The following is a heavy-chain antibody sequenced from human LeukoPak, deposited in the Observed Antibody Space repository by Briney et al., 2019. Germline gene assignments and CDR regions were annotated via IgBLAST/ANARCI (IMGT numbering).Heavy chain of an antibody. Sequence: ASVKVSCKASGFTFTSSAMQWVRQARGQRLEWMGWINANTGSTNYAQIFQGRVTMTTDTSTSTAYMELTSLTSDDTAIYYCARDAYQGSSWSNWFDSWGQGTLVIVSS. CDR1: GFTFTSSA. J-gene: IGHJ5*01. CDR2: INANTGST. CDR3: ARDAYQGSSWSNWFDS. D-gene: IGHD6-13*01. V-gene: IGHV1-18*01.